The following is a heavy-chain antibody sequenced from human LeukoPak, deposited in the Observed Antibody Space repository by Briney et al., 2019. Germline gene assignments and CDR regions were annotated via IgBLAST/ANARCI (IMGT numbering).Heavy chain of an antibody. CDR1: GFAFSSHW. D-gene: IGHD3-16*01. Sequence: GGSLRLSCAASGFAFSSHWMNWVRQAPGKGLEWEANVNREGSDKNYVDSVKGRFTISRDNAKNSLYLQMNSLRVKDTAVYYCARDGVPGGRDVWGQGTTVTVS. CDR2: VNREGSDK. CDR3: ARDGVPGGRDV. V-gene: IGHV3-7*01. J-gene: IGHJ6*02.